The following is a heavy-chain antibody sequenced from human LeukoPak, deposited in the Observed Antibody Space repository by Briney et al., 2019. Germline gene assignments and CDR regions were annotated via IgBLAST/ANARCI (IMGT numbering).Heavy chain of an antibody. CDR3: ARRAGGYSHPYDY. D-gene: IGHD4-23*01. J-gene: IGHJ4*02. CDR2: ISSGSSHI. CDR1: RFTFSSYS. Sequence: GGSLRLSCAASRFTFSSYSTNWVRQAPGKGLEWVSSISSGSSHIFYEDSVKGRFTISRDNAKNSLFLQMNSLRVEDTAIYYCARRAGGYSHPYDYWGQGILVTVSS. V-gene: IGHV3-21*04.